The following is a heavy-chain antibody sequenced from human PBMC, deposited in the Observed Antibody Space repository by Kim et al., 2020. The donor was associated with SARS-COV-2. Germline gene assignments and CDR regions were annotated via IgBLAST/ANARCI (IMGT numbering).Heavy chain of an antibody. CDR1: GGSISSGGYY. CDR3: AREGYYGSGSYEGDYYYYYGMDV. V-gene: IGHV4-31*03. D-gene: IGHD3-10*01. Sequence: SETLPLTCTVSGGSISSGGYYWSWIRQHPGKGLEWIGYIYYSGSTYYNPSLKSRVTISVDTSKNQFSLKLSSVTAADTAVYYCAREGYYGSGSYEGDYYYYYGMDVWGQGTTVTVSS. J-gene: IGHJ6*02. CDR2: IYYSGST.